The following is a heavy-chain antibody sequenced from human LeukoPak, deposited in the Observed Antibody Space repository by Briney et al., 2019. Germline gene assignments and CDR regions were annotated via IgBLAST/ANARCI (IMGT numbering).Heavy chain of an antibody. Sequence: ASVTVSCKASGYTFTSYGISWVRQAPGQGLEWMGAIIPIFGTANYAQKFQGRVTITADESTSTAYMELSSLRSEDTAVYYCARGGLGYCSSTSCYENYYYGMDVWGKGTTVTVSS. V-gene: IGHV1-69*13. D-gene: IGHD2-2*01. J-gene: IGHJ6*04. CDR3: ARGGLGYCSSTSCYENYYYGMDV. CDR2: IIPIFGTA. CDR1: GYTFTSYG.